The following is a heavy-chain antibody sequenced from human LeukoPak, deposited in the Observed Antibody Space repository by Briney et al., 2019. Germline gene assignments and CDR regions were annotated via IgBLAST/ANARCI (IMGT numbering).Heavy chain of an antibody. CDR2: IYYSGST. CDR1: GGSINTYY. CDR3: ARGALRYFDWLKKDYYYMDV. V-gene: IGHV4-59*01. D-gene: IGHD3-9*01. J-gene: IGHJ6*03. Sequence: PSETLSLTCTVSGGSINTYYWSWIRQPPGKGLEWIGYIYYSGSTNYNPSLKSRVTLSMDTSKNQFSLRLSSVTAADTAVYYCARGALRYFDWLKKDYYYMDVWGEGTTVTISS.